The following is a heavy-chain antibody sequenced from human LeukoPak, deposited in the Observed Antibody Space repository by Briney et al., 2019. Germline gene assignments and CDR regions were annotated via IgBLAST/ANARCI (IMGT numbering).Heavy chain of an antibody. CDR3: ARHSSIAAAGTNFDY. Sequence: GGSLRLSCAASGFTFSNYWMSWVRQAPGKGLEWMGIIYPGDSDTRYSPSFQGQVTISADKSISTAYLQWSSLKASDTAMYYCARHSSIAAAGTNFDYWGQGTLVTVSS. J-gene: IGHJ4*02. CDR2: IYPGDSDT. D-gene: IGHD6-13*01. V-gene: IGHV5-51*01. CDR1: GFTFSNYW.